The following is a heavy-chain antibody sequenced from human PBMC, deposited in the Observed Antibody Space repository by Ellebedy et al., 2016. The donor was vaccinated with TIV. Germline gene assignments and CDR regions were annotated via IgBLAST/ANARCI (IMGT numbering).Heavy chain of an antibody. CDR1: GGSISNYY. Sequence: MPSETLSLTCTVSGGSISNYYWSWIRQPAGKGLEWIGRIYFSGSINYNPSLKSRVTMSVDTSKNQFSLRLSSVTAPDTAVYYCARVRAIPYGMDVWGQGTTVTVSS. J-gene: IGHJ6*02. CDR3: ARVRAIPYGMDV. CDR2: IYFSGSI. V-gene: IGHV4-4*07.